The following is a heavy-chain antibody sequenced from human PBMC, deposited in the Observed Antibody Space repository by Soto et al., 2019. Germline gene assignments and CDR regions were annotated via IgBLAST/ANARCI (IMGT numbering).Heavy chain of an antibody. Sequence: GGSLRLSCAASGFTFSDHYMDWVRQAPGKGLEWIGRIKNKANSYTTEYAASVKGRFTISRDDSKNSVYLQLNSLKTEDTAVYYCAAIRTVVGYWGQGTQVTVSS. D-gene: IGHD3-10*01. CDR2: IKNKANSYTT. CDR1: GFTFSDHY. CDR3: AAIRTVVGY. V-gene: IGHV3-72*01. J-gene: IGHJ4*02.